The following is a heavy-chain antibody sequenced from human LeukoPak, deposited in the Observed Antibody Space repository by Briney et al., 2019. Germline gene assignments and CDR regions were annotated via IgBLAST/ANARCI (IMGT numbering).Heavy chain of an antibody. J-gene: IGHJ6*02. CDR3: ARRENYYYYYGMDV. CDR1: GYTFTSYD. CDR2: MNPNSGNT. D-gene: IGHD5-24*01. Sequence: ASVKVSCKASGYTFTSYDINWVRQATGQGLEWMGWMNPNSGNTGYAQKFQGRVTITRNTSISTAYMELSSLRSEDTAVYYCARRENYYYYYGMDVWGQGTTVTVSS. V-gene: IGHV1-8*01.